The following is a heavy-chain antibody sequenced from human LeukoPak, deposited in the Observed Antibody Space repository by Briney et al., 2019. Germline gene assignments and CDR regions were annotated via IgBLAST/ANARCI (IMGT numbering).Heavy chain of an antibody. CDR2: INYSGTT. D-gene: IGHD5-24*01. J-gene: IGHJ4*02. Sequence: PGGSLRLSCSASGFTFSSYAMHWVRQPPGKGLEWIASINYSGTTYYNPSLKSRVTISEDRSKNQFSLKLSSVTAADTAVYYCARLRDGRWLLEYWGQGTLVTVSS. V-gene: IGHV4-59*05. CDR1: GFTFSSYAMH. CDR3: ARLRDGRWLLEY.